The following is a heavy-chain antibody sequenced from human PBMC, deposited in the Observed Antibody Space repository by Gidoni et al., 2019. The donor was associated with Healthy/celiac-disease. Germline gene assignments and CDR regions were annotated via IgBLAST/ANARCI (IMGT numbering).Heavy chain of an antibody. CDR1: GGSFSGYY. CDR3: ARGLWAAAGPGAFDY. CDR2: INHSGST. J-gene: IGHJ4*02. V-gene: IGHV4-34*01. D-gene: IGHD6-13*01. Sequence: QVQLQQWGAGLLKPSETLSLTCAVYGGSFSGYYWSWIRQPPGKGLEWIGEINHSGSTNYNPSLKSRVTISVDTSKNQFSLKLSSVTAADTAVYYCARGLWAAAGPGAFDYWGQGTLVTVSS.